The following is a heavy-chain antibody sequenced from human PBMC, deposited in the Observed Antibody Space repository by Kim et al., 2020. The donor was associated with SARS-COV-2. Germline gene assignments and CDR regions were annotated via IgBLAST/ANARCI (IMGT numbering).Heavy chain of an antibody. CDR3: ARGSLQVPDY. J-gene: IGHJ4*02. Sequence: ASVKVSCKASGYTFTSYYMHWVRQAPGQGLEWMGIINPSGGTTSYPQKFQGRVTMTRDTSTSTVYMELSSLRSEDAAVYYCARGSLQVPDYWGQGTLVTVSS. CDR2: INPSGGTT. CDR1: GYTFTSYY. D-gene: IGHD4-4*01. V-gene: IGHV1-46*01.